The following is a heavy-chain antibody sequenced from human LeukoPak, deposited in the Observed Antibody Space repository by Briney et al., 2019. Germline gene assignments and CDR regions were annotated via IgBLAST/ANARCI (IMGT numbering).Heavy chain of an antibody. V-gene: IGHV3-74*01. D-gene: IGHD3-3*02. J-gene: IGHJ4*02. CDR1: GFTFSSYW. Sequence: GGSLRLSCAASGFTFSSYWMHWVRQAPGKGLVWVSRIDSDGSTSYADSVRGRFTISRDNAQNTLFLQMNSLRADDTAVYYCARDGILGSHDYWGQGTLVTVSS. CDR3: ARDGILGSHDY. CDR2: IDSDGST.